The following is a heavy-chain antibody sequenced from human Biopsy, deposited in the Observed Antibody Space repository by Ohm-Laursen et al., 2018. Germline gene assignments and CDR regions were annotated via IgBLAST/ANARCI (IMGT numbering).Heavy chain of an antibody. CDR2: ISYDGSKT. CDR3: ARAGPYYSDF. CDR1: GFTFSNSG. V-gene: IGHV3-30*03. J-gene: IGHJ4*02. Sequence: SLRLSCAASGFTFSNSGMHWVRQAPGKGLEWVAAISYDGSKTDYGDSVKGRLNISRDNSKNTLYLQIDNLRAEDTALYYCARAGPYYSDFWGQGTLVTVSS.